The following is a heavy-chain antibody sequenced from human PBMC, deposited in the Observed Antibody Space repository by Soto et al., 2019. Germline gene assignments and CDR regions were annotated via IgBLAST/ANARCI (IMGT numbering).Heavy chain of an antibody. CDR1: GYTFTSYA. V-gene: IGHV1-3*01. CDR3: ARWAVVPAAYDY. Sequence: GASVKVSCKASGYTFTSYAMHWVRQAPGQRLEWMGWINAGNGNTKYSQKFQGRVTITSDTSASTAYMELSSLRSEDTAVYYCARWAVVPAAYDYWGQGTLVTVSS. CDR2: INAGNGNT. D-gene: IGHD2-2*01. J-gene: IGHJ4*02.